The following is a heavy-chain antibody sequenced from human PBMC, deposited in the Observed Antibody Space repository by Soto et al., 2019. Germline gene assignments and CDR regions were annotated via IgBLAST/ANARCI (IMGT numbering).Heavy chain of an antibody. V-gene: IGHV4-31*03. Sequence: PSETLSLTCRLSGGSITGAYYWNCIRQHPGKGLEWIGSIHYRGSTYYNPSLKTRITISLDRSNNQFSLNLSSVTAADTAVYYCARVRDSFGLDVWGQGTTVTVSS. D-gene: IGHD2-15*01. CDR3: ARVRDSFGLDV. CDR1: GGSITGAYY. CDR2: IHYRGST. J-gene: IGHJ6*02.